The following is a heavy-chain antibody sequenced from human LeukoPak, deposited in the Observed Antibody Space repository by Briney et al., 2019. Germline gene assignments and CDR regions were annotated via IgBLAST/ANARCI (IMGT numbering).Heavy chain of an antibody. V-gene: IGHV3-23*01. J-gene: IGHJ4*02. CDR1: GFTFSNYA. CDR2: LSGSGGST. CDR3: AKLAYYYDSSGYYVFDY. Sequence: PGGSLRLSCAASGFTFSNYAMSWVRQAPGKGLEWVSALSGSGGSTYYADSVKGRFNISRDNSKNTLYLQMNSLRAEDTAVYYCAKLAYYYDSSGYYVFDYWGQGTLVTVSS. D-gene: IGHD3-22*01.